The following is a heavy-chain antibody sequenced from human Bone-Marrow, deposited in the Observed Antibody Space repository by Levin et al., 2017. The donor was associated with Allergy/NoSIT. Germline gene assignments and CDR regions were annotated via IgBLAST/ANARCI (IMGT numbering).Heavy chain of an antibody. CDR2: IYLSGGT. CDR3: ARYLGSGGYSAVGY. D-gene: IGHD6-19*01. V-gene: IGHV4-59*01. CDR1: GASISSYY. J-gene: IGHJ4*02. Sequence: KTSETLSLTCSVSGASISSYYWTWIRQPPGKGLEWIGHIYLSGGTNYYPSLQSRVTISLDTSKNQVSLNLTSVTAADTAVYYCARYLGSGGYSAVGYWGQGTLVTVSS.